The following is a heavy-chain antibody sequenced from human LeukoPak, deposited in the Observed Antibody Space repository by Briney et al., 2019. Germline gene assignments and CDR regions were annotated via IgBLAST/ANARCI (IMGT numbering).Heavy chain of an antibody. CDR1: GFTFSSYA. D-gene: IGHD1-26*01. CDR2: ISSNGGRT. J-gene: IGHJ3*02. Sequence: GGSLRLSCAASGFTFSSYAFHWVRQAPGKGLEYVSAISSNGGRTYYANSVKGRFTISRDNSKNTLYLQMGRLRAEDMAVYYRARDFLVGATAFDIWGQGTMVTVSS. V-gene: IGHV3-64*01. CDR3: ARDFLVGATAFDI.